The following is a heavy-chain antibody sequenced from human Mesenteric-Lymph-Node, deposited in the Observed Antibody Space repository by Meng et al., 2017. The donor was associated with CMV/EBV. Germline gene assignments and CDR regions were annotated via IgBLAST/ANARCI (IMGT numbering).Heavy chain of an antibody. J-gene: IGHJ6*02. CDR1: GYTFTSYY. Sequence: ASVKVSCKASGYTFTSYYMHWVRQAPGQGLEWMGIINPSGGSTSYAQKFQGRVTMTRDTSTSTVYMELSSLRSEDTAVYYCARWDPSSSIWSYYGMDVWGQGTTVTVSS. D-gene: IGHD6-6*01. CDR2: INPSGGST. V-gene: IGHV1-46*01. CDR3: ARWDPSSSIWSYYGMDV.